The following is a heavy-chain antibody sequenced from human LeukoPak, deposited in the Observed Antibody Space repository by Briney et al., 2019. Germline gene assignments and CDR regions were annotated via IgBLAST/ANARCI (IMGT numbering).Heavy chain of an antibody. V-gene: IGHV4-38-2*01. CDR1: GYSISSGYY. D-gene: IGHD6-19*01. Sequence: SETLSLTCGVSGYSISSGYYWGWIRQPPGKGLGWIGGVYHSGSTYLNPSLKSRVTISVDTSKNRFSLKVISVTAADTAVYYCARHRVHNSGWPKWYFDLWGRGTLVTVSS. CDR2: VYHSGST. J-gene: IGHJ2*01. CDR3: ARHRVHNSGWPKWYFDL.